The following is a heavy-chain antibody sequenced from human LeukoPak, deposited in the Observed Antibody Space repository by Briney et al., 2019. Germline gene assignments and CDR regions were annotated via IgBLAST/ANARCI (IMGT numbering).Heavy chain of an antibody. CDR3: AKDQVPRVIVVVPAALDY. CDR2: IRYDGSNK. D-gene: IGHD2-2*01. CDR1: GFTFSSYG. V-gene: IGHV3-30*02. Sequence: GGSLRLSCAASGFTFSSYGMHWVRQAPGEGLEWVAFIRYDGSNKYYADSVKGRFTISRDNSKNTLYLQMNSLRAEDTAVYYCAKDQVPRVIVVVPAALDYWGQGTLVTVSS. J-gene: IGHJ4*02.